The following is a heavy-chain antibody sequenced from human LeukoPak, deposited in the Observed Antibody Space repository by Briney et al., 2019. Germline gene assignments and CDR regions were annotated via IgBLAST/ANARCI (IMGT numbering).Heavy chain of an antibody. J-gene: IGHJ6*02. V-gene: IGHV3-23*01. CDR1: GFTFSSYA. Sequence: GGSLRLSCAASGFTFSSYAMSWARQAPGKGLEWVSAISGSGSSTYSADSVKGRLTISRDNSKNTLYLQMNSLRGEDTAVYYCAKAVAAAAYHFYGMDVWGQGTTVTVSS. D-gene: IGHD6-13*01. CDR2: ISGSGSST. CDR3: AKAVAAAAYHFYGMDV.